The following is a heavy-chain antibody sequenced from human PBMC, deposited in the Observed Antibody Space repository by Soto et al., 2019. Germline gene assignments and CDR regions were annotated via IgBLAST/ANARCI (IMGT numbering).Heavy chain of an antibody. Sequence: PGGSLRLSCAASGFTFSSYDMHWVRQATGKGLEWVSAIGTAGDTYYPGSVKGRFTISRENAKNSLYLQMNSLRAGDTAVYYCARFNYDSSGYYYFDYWGQGTLVTVSS. CDR2: IGTAGDT. J-gene: IGHJ4*02. CDR1: GFTFSSYD. D-gene: IGHD3-22*01. CDR3: ARFNYDSSGYYYFDY. V-gene: IGHV3-13*01.